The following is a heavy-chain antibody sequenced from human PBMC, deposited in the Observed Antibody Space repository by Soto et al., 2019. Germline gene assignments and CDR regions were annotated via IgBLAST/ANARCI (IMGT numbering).Heavy chain of an antibody. J-gene: IGHJ4*02. CDR3: ARERIAARGYFDY. CDR1: GGSISSYY. Sequence: KPSEILSLTCTVSGGSISSYYWSWIRQPPGKGLEWIGYIYYSGSTNYNPSLKSRVTISVDTSKNQFSLKLSSVTAADTAVYYCARERIAARGYFDYWGQGTLVTVSS. V-gene: IGHV4-59*01. CDR2: IYYSGST. D-gene: IGHD6-6*01.